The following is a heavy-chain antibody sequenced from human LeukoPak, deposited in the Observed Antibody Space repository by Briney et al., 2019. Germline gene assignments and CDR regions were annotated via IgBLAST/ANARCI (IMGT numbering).Heavy chain of an antibody. Sequence: SETLSLTCAVYGGSFSGYYWSWIRQPPGKGLEWIGEINNSGSTNYNPSLKSRVTISVDTSKNQFSLKLSTVTAADTAVYYCARGPPPGPLRYFDWTRDYWGQGTLVTVSS. V-gene: IGHV4-34*01. CDR3: ARGPPPGPLRYFDWTRDY. D-gene: IGHD3-9*01. CDR1: GGSFSGYY. CDR2: INNSGST. J-gene: IGHJ4*02.